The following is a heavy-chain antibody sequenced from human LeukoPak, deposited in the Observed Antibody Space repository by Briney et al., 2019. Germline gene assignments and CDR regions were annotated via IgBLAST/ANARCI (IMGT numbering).Heavy chain of an antibody. CDR2: ITSNGRST. V-gene: IGHV3-64*01. J-gene: IGHJ4*02. D-gene: IGHD3-10*01. CDR1: GFTFSTYA. Sequence: GALILSCAASGFTFSTYAMHWVRRAPGKGLEYVSGITSNGRSTSYANSVKGRFTISRDNSKDTLYLQMNSLRVDDTAVYYCAKDPSSSWSYYRLGDYWGQGTLVTVSS. CDR3: AKDPSSSWSYYRLGDY.